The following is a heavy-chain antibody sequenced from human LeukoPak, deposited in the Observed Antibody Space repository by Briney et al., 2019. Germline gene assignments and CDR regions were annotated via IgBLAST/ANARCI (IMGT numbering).Heavy chain of an antibody. Sequence: RGASVKVSCKASGGTFSSYAISWVRQAPGQGLEWMGWISAYNGNTNYAQKLQGRVTMTTDTSTSTAYMELRSLRSDDTAVYYCARLIVDSSWYVGGDYWGQGTLVTVSS. CDR1: GGTFSSYA. J-gene: IGHJ4*02. V-gene: IGHV1-18*01. CDR2: ISAYNGNT. D-gene: IGHD6-13*01. CDR3: ARLIVDSSWYVGGDY.